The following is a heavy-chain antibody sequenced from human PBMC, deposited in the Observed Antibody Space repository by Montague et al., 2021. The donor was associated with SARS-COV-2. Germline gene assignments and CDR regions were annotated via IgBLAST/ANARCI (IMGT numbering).Heavy chain of an antibody. Sequence: SETLSLTCTVSGDSISSFYWSWFRQPPAGGLEWFGYISDSGSTNYNPSFTSRVTMSVDTSTNQFSLKVNSVTAADTAVYYCARHYSATLPVVYWGQGTLVTVSS. V-gene: IGHV4-59*08. CDR1: GDSISSFY. D-gene: IGHD2-15*01. CDR3: ARHYSATLPVVY. J-gene: IGHJ4*02. CDR2: ISDSGST.